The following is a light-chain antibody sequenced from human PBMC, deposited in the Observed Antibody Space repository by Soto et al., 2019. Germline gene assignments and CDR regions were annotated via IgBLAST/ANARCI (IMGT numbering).Light chain of an antibody. CDR1: QSVSSSY. Sequence: EIVLTHSPGTLSLSPGERATLSCRASQSVSSSYLAWYQQKPGQAPRLLIYGASSRATGIPDRFSGSGSGTDFTVTISRLETEDFAVYYCQQYGSSLTWTFGQGTKVDIK. CDR3: QQYGSSLTWT. V-gene: IGKV3-20*01. CDR2: GAS. J-gene: IGKJ1*01.